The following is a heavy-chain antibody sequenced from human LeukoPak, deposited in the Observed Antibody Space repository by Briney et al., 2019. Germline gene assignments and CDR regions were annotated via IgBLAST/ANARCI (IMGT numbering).Heavy chain of an antibody. J-gene: IGHJ1*01. CDR1: GVSISSGGYY. CDR3: ARSLPQETGYSSPWYAQH. CDR2: IYYSGRT. D-gene: IGHD6-19*01. Sequence: SETLSLTCTVSGVSISSGGYYWTWIRQHPGKGLEWIGFIYYSGRTYYNPSLRSRVSMSVDTSKSQFSLMLTSVTAADSAVYFCARSLPQETGYSSPWYAQHRGQGTLASVSS. V-gene: IGHV4-31*03.